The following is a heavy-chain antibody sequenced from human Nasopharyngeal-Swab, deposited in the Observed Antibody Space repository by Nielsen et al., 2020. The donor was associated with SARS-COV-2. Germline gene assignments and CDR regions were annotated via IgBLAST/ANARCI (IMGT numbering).Heavy chain of an antibody. J-gene: IGHJ4*02. CDR3: ARRKREEVRGVRYYFDY. CDR2: IYYSGST. D-gene: IGHD3-10*01. V-gene: IGHV4-39*01. Sequence: WIRQPPGKGLEWIGSIYYSGSTYYNPSLKSRVTISVDTSKNQFSLKLSSVTAADTAVYYCARRKREEVRGVRYYFDYWGQGTRVTVS.